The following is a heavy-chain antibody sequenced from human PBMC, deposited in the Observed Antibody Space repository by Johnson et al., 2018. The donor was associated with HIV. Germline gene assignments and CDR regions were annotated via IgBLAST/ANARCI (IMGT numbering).Heavy chain of an antibody. CDR1: GFTFSTYA. Sequence: QVQLVESGGGVVQPGRSLRLSCAASGFTFSTYAMHWVRQVPGKGLEWVALISYDGSNKYYADSVKGRFTISRDNSKTTLFLHINSLRAEDTAVYYCARDRRSSCDIWGQGTMVAVSS. V-gene: IGHV3-30*04. CDR2: ISYDGSNK. J-gene: IGHJ3*02. D-gene: IGHD6-6*01. CDR3: ARDRRSSCDI.